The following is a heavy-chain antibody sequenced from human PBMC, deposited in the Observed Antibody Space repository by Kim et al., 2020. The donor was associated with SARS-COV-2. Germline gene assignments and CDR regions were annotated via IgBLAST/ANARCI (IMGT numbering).Heavy chain of an antibody. CDR2: ITGIGGTI. Sequence: GGSLRLSCAASGFTFGDYAMHWVRQAPGKGLVWVSGITGIGGTIVYADSVKGRFTISRDNAKKSLYLQMNSLRAEDTALYYCAILAYGSFDALGLWGLGTTVTVSS. V-gene: IGHV3-9*01. J-gene: IGHJ6*02. D-gene: IGHD3-3*02. CDR3: AILAYGSFDALGL. CDR1: GFTFGDYA.